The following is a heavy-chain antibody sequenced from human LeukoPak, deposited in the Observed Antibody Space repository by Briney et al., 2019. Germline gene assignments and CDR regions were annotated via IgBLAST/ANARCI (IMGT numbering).Heavy chain of an antibody. CDR2: IRHDESVK. J-gene: IGHJ5*02. V-gene: IGHV3-30*02. CDR3: ARSSYGDYVA. Sequence: GGSLRLSCAASGFVFSKHGMHWVRQAPGKGLEWVAFIRHDESVKHYAESVKGRFTISRDNFKKTLSLQMNSLRPNDTALYYCARSSYGDYVAWGQGTLVTVSS. D-gene: IGHD4-17*01. CDR1: GFVFSKHG.